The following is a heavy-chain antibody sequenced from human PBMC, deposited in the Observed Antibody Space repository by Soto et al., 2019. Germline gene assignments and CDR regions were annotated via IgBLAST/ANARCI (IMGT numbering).Heavy chain of an antibody. Sequence: VQLLESGGGLVQPGGSLRLSCAASGFTFSSYAMSWVRQAPGKGLEWVSAISGSGGSTYYADSVKGRFTISRDNSKNTLYLQMNSLRAEDTAVYYCAKEQAYCGGDCYSPPGYWGQGTLVTVSS. D-gene: IGHD2-21*02. CDR1: GFTFSSYA. V-gene: IGHV3-23*01. CDR2: ISGSGGST. CDR3: AKEQAYCGGDCYSPPGY. J-gene: IGHJ4*02.